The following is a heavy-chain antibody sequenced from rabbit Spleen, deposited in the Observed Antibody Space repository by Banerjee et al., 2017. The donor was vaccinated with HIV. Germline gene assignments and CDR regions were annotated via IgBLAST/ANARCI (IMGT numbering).Heavy chain of an antibody. Sequence: QSLEESGGGLVQPGGSLKLSCKGSGFDFSSYGLSWVRQAPGKGLEWIGYIDPLFGSTYYASWVNGRFTISSHNAQNTLYLQLNSLTAADTATYFCVRDRANIGGDYGPYYFDLWGPGTLVTVS. J-gene: IGHJ4*01. CDR1: GFDFSSYG. CDR3: VRDRANIGGDYGPYYFDL. CDR2: IDPLFGST. D-gene: IGHD2-1*01. V-gene: IGHV1S7*01.